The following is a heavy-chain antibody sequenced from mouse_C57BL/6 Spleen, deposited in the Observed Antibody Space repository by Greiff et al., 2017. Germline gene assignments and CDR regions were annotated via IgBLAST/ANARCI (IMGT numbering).Heavy chain of an antibody. V-gene: IGHV1-69*01. CDR3: ARSDDYEKVYAMDY. Sequence: VQLQQPGAELVMPGASVKLSCKASGYTFTSYWMHWVKQRPGQGLEWIGEIDPSDSYTNYNQKFKGKSTLTVDKSSSTAYMQLSSLTSEDSAVYYCARSDDYEKVYAMDYWGQGTSVTVSS. CDR1: GYTFTSYW. D-gene: IGHD2-4*01. J-gene: IGHJ4*01. CDR2: IDPSDSYT.